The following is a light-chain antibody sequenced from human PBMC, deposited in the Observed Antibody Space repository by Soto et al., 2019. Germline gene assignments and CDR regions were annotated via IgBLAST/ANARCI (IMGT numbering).Light chain of an antibody. CDR2: GAS. CDR3: QQYNNWPWT. V-gene: IGKV3-15*01. J-gene: IGKJ1*01. Sequence: ILMTQSPSTLPVSPGERATLSCRASQSVSSNLAWYQQKPGQAPRLLIYGASTRATGIPARFSGSGPGTEFTLTISSLQSEDFAVYYCQQYNNWPWTFGQVSQVDIK. CDR1: QSVSSN.